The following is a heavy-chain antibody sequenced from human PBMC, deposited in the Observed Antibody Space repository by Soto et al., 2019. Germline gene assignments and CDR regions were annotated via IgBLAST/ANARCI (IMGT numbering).Heavy chain of an antibody. Sequence: QVQLVQSGAEVKKPGASVKVSCKASGYTFTSNGISWVRQAPGQWLEWMGWISAYNGNTNYAQKLQGRVTMTTDTSTSTAYMELRSLRSDDTAVYYCARDSPSSVRHEPFDYWGQGTLVTVSS. CDR1: GYTFTSNG. D-gene: IGHD6-6*01. CDR2: ISAYNGNT. V-gene: IGHV1-18*01. CDR3: ARDSPSSVRHEPFDY. J-gene: IGHJ4*02.